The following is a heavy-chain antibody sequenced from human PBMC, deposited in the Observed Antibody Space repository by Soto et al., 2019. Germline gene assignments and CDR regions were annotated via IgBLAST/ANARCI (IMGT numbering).Heavy chain of an antibody. Sequence: SGKVACNASGYTFICYYIYWVRQAPGQGLEWMGIINPSGGSTSYAKKFQGRVTMTREKSTSTVYMELSSLRSEETAVYYCCVDSSGDDAFDIWGQGTMVTVSS. CDR1: GYTFICYY. V-gene: IGHV1-46*01. D-gene: IGHD3-22*01. CDR2: INPSGGST. CDR3: CVDSSGDDAFDI. J-gene: IGHJ3*02.